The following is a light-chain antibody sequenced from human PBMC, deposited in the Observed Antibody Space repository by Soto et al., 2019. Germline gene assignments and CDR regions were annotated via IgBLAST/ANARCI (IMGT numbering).Light chain of an antibody. CDR2: EVT. CDR3: SSYTSSGTVV. CDR1: SSDVGGYNY. Sequence: QSALTHPASVSGSPGQSITISCTGTSSDVGGYNYVCWYQQHPGKAPKLIIYEVTNRPSGVSNRFSASKSGNTASLSISGLQAEDEADYYCSSYTSSGTVVFGGGTKVTVL. V-gene: IGLV2-14*03. J-gene: IGLJ2*01.